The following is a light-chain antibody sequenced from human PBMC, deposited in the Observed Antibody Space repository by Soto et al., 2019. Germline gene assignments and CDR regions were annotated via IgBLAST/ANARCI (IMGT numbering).Light chain of an antibody. Sequence: EVALTQSPATLSLSPGERVTFSCRASQSVTTNLAWYQHKPGQSPRLLISDASTGASVIPPRFSGSGSGTRFTLTIDRLQSPDFAVYYCQQYDRWPVTFGGGTKVEIK. CDR1: QSVTTN. V-gene: IGKV3-15*01. CDR2: DAS. CDR3: QQYDRWPVT. J-gene: IGKJ4*01.